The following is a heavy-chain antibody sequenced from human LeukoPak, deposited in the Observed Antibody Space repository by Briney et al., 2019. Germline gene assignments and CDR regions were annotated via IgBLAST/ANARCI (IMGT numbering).Heavy chain of an antibody. CDR1: GGSISSYY. CDR2: IYYSGST. D-gene: IGHD3-22*01. Sequence: SEALSLTCTVSGGSISSYYWNWLRQPPGKGLEWIGYIYYSGSTNYNPSLKSRVTISVDTSKNQFSLKLSSVTAADTAVYYCARGADSSGYYSIFYFDYWGQGTLVTVSS. V-gene: IGHV4-59*01. J-gene: IGHJ4*02. CDR3: ARGADSSGYYSIFYFDY.